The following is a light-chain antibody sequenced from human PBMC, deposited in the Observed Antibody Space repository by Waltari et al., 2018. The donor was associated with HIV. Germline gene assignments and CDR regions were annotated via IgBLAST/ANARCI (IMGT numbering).Light chain of an antibody. J-gene: IGLJ3*02. V-gene: IGLV2-8*01. Sequence: QSALTQPPSASGSPGQSVTISCTGTSSDVGGYNFVSCYQHHPGKAPKLMIYEVSKRPSGVPDRFSGSKAGNTASLTVSGLQAEDEADYYCSSYAGNRRVFGGGTKLTVL. CDR2: EVS. CDR3: SSYAGNRRV. CDR1: SSDVGGYNF.